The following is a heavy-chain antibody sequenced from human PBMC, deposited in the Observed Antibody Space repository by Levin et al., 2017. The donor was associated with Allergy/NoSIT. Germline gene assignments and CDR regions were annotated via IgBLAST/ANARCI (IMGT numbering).Heavy chain of an antibody. D-gene: IGHD6-6*01. V-gene: IGHV3-30*18. CDR1: GFTFSSYG. CDR3: AKDYLEYSSSFGDY. J-gene: IGHJ4*02. CDR2: ISYDGSNK. Sequence: GGSLRLSCAASGFTFSSYGMHWVRQAPGKGLEWVAVISYDGSNKYYADSVKGRFTISRDNSKNTLYLQMNSLRAEDTAVYYCAKDYLEYSSSFGDYWGQGTLVTVSS.